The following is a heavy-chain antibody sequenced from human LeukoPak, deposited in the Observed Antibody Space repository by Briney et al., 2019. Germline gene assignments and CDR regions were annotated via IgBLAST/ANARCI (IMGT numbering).Heavy chain of an antibody. V-gene: IGHV3-23*01. J-gene: IGHJ4*02. Sequence: AGSLTLSCAAPGFTFSSYAMSWVRQAPGKGLQWVSTFSSIGGRTYYADSVKGRFTISRDNSKNTQYLQLKGLRAEDTAVYYCGKGLGQWLLQLELDYWGQGTLVTVSS. CDR3: GKGLGQWLLQLELDY. CDR1: GFTFSSYA. D-gene: IGHD1-1*01. CDR2: FSSIGGRT.